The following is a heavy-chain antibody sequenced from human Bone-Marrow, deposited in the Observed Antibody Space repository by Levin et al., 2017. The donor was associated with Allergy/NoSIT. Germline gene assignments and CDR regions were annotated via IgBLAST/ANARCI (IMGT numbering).Heavy chain of an antibody. CDR1: GFTFSSYS. V-gene: IGHV3-48*01. CDR3: ARAWGIAVAGALYYFDY. D-gene: IGHD6-19*01. J-gene: IGHJ4*02. Sequence: GESLKISCAASGFTFSSYSMNWVRQAPGKGLEWVSYISSSSSTIYYADSVKGRFTISRDNAKNSLYLQMNSLRAEDTAVYYCARAWGIAVAGALYYFDYWGQGTLVTVSS. CDR2: ISSSSSTI.